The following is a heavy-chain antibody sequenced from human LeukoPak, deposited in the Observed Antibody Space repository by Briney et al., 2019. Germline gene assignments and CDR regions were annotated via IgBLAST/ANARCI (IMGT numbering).Heavy chain of an antibody. Sequence: GGSLRLSCAASGFTVSTNYMNWVRQAPGKGLEWVSVVYYDGSTYYADSVKGRFTISRDSSKNTLYLQMNSLRAEDTAVYYCASPGYCSGISCYSGYFQHWGQGTLVTVSS. CDR1: GFTVSTNY. D-gene: IGHD2-15*01. CDR3: ASPGYCSGISCYSGYFQH. J-gene: IGHJ1*01. V-gene: IGHV3-53*01. CDR2: VYYDGST.